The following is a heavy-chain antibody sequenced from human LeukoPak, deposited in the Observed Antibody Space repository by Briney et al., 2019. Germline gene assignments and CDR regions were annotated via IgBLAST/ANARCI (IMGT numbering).Heavy chain of an antibody. CDR3: AKDSQYYYDSSGYPTAPSPDY. J-gene: IGHJ4*02. D-gene: IGHD3-22*01. CDR2: IRYDGSNK. Sequence: GGSLRLSCAASGFTFSSYGMHWVRQAPGKGLEWVAFIRYDGSNKYYADSVKGRFTISRDNSKNTLYLQMNSLRAEDTAVYYCAKDSQYYYDSSGYPTAPSPDYWGQGTLVTVSS. V-gene: IGHV3-30*02. CDR1: GFTFSSYG.